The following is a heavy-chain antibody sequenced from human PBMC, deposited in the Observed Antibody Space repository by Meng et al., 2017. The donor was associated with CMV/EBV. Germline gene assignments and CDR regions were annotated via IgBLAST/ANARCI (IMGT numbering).Heavy chain of an antibody. CDR1: GGTFSSYA. J-gene: IGHJ5*02. V-gene: IGHV1-69*05. CDR2: IIPIFGTA. CDR3: ARDCSSTSCYMEELNWFDP. D-gene: IGHD2-2*02. Sequence: SVKVSCKASGGTFSSYAISWVRQAPGQGLEWMGGIIPIFGTANYAQKYQGRVTITTDESTSTAYMELSSLRSEDTAVYYCARDCSSTSCYMEELNWFDPWGQGTLVTVSS.